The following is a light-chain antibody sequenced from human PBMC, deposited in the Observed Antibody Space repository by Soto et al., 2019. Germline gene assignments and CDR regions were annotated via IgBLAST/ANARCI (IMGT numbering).Light chain of an antibody. CDR2: GNI. Sequence: QSVLAQPPSVSGAPGQRVTISCTGSSSNIGAGYDVHWYQQVPGTAPKLLIYGNINRPSGVPDRFSGSKSGTSASLAITGLQAEDEADYYCQSYDSSLSGSVFGGGTKVTVL. V-gene: IGLV1-40*01. CDR3: QSYDSSLSGSV. CDR1: SSNIGAGYD. J-gene: IGLJ2*01.